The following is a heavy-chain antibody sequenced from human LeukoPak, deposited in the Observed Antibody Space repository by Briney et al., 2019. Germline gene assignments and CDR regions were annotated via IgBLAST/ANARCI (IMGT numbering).Heavy chain of an antibody. CDR3: ARPRYSGSLFDAFDI. CDR2: IYDSGSA. Sequence: SETLSLTCTVSGGSIRSNFYYWGWIRQPPGKGLEWIGNIYDSGSAYYNPSLKSRVTISVDTSKNQFSLKLSSVTAADTAVYYCARPRYSGSLFDAFDIWGQGTMVSVSS. V-gene: IGHV4-39*07. CDR1: GGSIRSNFYY. J-gene: IGHJ3*02. D-gene: IGHD1-26*01.